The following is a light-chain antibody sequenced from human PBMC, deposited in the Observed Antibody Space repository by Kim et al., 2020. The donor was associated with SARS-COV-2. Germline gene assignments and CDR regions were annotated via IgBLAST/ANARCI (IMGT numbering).Light chain of an antibody. J-gene: IGKJ5*01. Sequence: IQLTQSPSSLSASVGDRVTITCRASQGIRSNLAWYQQKPGKAPNLLIYTASTLQSGVPSRFSGSGSGTDFTLTISSLQPEDFATYFCQQLNSYPRTFGQGTRLDIK. CDR3: QQLNSYPRT. CDR2: TAS. V-gene: IGKV1-9*01. CDR1: QGIRSN.